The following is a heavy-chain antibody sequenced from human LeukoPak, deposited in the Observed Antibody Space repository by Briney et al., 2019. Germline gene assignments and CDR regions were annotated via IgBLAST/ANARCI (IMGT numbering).Heavy chain of an antibody. CDR3: AKDRPLAVTYYYFDY. CDR1: GFTFSSYG. D-gene: IGHD4-17*01. CDR2: ISYDGSNK. V-gene: IGHV3-30*18. Sequence: GGSLRLSCAASGFTFSSYGMHWVRQAPGKGPEWVSVISYDGSNKYYADSVKGRFTISRDNSRNRLYLQMNRLRAEDTAGYYCAKDRPLAVTYYYFDYWGQGTLVTVSS. J-gene: IGHJ4*02.